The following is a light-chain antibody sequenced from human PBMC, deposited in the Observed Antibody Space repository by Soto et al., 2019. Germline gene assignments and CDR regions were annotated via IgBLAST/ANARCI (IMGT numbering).Light chain of an antibody. CDR2: DAS. V-gene: IGKV3-11*01. CDR1: QSVSSY. Sequence: EIVLTQSPATLSLSPGERATLSCRASQSVSSYLAWYQQKPGQAPRLLIYDASNRATGIPARFSGSGSGTDFTLTISSLAPEDFAVYYCQQRSNWQGTFGQGTKVEIK. CDR3: QQRSNWQGT. J-gene: IGKJ1*01.